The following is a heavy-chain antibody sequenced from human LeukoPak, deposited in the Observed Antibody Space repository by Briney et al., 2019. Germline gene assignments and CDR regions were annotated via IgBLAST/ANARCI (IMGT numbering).Heavy chain of an antibody. CDR2: ISSSSSYI. CDR1: GFAFSNYG. V-gene: IGHV3-21*01. Sequence: GGSLRLSCAASGFAFSNYGMHWVRQAPGKGLEWVSSISSSSSYIYYADSVKGRFTISRDNAKNSLYLQMNSLRAEDTAVYYCARDQFYDYVWGSYRKGGFQHWGQGTLVTVSS. CDR3: ARDQFYDYVWGSYRKGGFQH. D-gene: IGHD3-16*02. J-gene: IGHJ1*01.